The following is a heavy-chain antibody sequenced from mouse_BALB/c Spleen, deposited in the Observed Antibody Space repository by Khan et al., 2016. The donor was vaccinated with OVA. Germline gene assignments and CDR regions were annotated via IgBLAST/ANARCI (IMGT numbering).Heavy chain of an antibody. CDR2: IGSGDST. CDR3: ARDYWFAY. Sequence: EVELVESGGGLVKPGGSLKLSCAASGFTFSNYAMSWVRQSPEKRLEWVASIGSGDSTYYLDSVKGRFTISRDNARNILNLQMSSLRSEDTAMYYCARDYWFAYWGQGTLVTVSA. CDR1: GFTFSNYA. J-gene: IGHJ3*01. V-gene: IGHV5-6-5*01.